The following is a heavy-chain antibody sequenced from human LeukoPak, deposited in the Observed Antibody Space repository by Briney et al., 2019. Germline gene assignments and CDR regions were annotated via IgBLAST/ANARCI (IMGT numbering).Heavy chain of an antibody. J-gene: IGHJ4*02. CDR1: SDSISSGGYY. D-gene: IGHD3-10*01. Sequence: PSETLSLTCTVSSDSISSGGYYWSWIRQHPGKGLEWIGYIYYSGSPYYNPSLKSRVTISVDASKNQFSLKLNSVTAADTAVYYCARHAGSPYYFDYWGQGTLVTVSS. CDR2: IYYSGSP. V-gene: IGHV4-31*03. CDR3: ARHAGSPYYFDY.